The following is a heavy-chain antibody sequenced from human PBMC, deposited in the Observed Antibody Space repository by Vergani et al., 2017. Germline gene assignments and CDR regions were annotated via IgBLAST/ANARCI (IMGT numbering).Heavy chain of an antibody. D-gene: IGHD2-8*01. V-gene: IGHV3-30-3*01. J-gene: IGHJ3*02. CDR1: GFTFSSYA. Sequence: QVQLVESGGGVVQPGRSLRLSCAASGFTFSSYAMHWVRQAPGKGLEWVAVISYDGSNKYYADSVKGRFTISRDNSKNTLYLQMNSLRAEDTAVYYCASASGVDACDIWGEGTMVTVSS. CDR2: ISYDGSNK. CDR3: ASASGVDACDI.